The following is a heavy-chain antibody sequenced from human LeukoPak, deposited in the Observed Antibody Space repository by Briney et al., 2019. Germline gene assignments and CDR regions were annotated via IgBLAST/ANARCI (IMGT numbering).Heavy chain of an antibody. J-gene: IGHJ4*02. CDR2: INHSGST. CDR1: GGSFSGYY. D-gene: IGHD1-14*01. Sequence: SETLSLTCAVYGGSFSGYYWSWIRQPPGKGLEWIGDINHSGSTNYNPSLKSRVTISVDTSKNQFSLKLSSVTAADTAVYYCARRMTTTSVYYFDYWGQGTLVTVSS. V-gene: IGHV4-34*01. CDR3: ARRMTTTSVYYFDY.